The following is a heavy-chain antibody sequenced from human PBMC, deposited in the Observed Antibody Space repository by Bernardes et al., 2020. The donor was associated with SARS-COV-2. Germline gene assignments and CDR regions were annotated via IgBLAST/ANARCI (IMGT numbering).Heavy chain of an antibody. CDR2: ISSSSSYI. CDR1: GFTFSSYS. V-gene: IGHV3-21*01. J-gene: IGHJ3*02. CDR3: ARVRLVWYDAFDI. Sequence: GGSLRLSCAASGFTFSSYSMNWVRQAPGKGLEWVSSISSSSSYIYYADSVKGRFTISRDNAKNSLYLQMNSLRAEDTAVYYCARVRLVWYDAFDIWGQGTMVTVSS. D-gene: IGHD3-10*01.